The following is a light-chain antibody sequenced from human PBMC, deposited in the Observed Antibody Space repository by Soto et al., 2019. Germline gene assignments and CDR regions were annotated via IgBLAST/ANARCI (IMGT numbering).Light chain of an antibody. Sequence: ETVLTQSPCTLSLSPGERATLSCRASQSVSSNYLAWYQQKPGQAPRLLIYGASTRATGIPVRFSGSGSGTDFTLTISRLEPEDFAVYYCQQYGSSGTFAQRSKVDIK. CDR2: GAS. CDR1: QSVSSNY. J-gene: IGKJ1*01. V-gene: IGKV3-20*01. CDR3: QQYGSSGT.